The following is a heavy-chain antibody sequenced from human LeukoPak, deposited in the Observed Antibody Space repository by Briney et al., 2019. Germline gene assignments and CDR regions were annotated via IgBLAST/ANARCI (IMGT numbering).Heavy chain of an antibody. J-gene: IGHJ4*02. D-gene: IGHD1-1*01. CDR3: AKGVASSIWNAIDV. CDR1: GFSVSDNS. Sequence: GGSLRLSCTVSGFSVSDNSMSWVRQAPGKGLEWVSFIYSGTTHYSDSVKGRFTISRDNSKNILYLQMNSLRVEDTAVYYRAKGVASSIWNAIDVWGQGTLVTVSS. CDR2: IYSGTT. V-gene: IGHV3-66*03.